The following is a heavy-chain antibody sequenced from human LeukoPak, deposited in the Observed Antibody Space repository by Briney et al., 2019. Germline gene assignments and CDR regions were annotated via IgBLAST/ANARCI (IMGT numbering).Heavy chain of an antibody. CDR2: INPNSGGT. D-gene: IGHD5-12*01. CDR1: GYTVIDYF. J-gene: IGHJ4*02. CDR3: ARSRVTTIPNLDY. Sequence: GASVKVSCKASGYTVIDYFIHWVRQAPGQGLEWMGRINPNSGGTEYAQNFQGRVTMTRDTSVSTAYMELSRLTFDDTAVYFCARSRVTTIPNLDYWGQGILLTVSS. V-gene: IGHV1-2*06.